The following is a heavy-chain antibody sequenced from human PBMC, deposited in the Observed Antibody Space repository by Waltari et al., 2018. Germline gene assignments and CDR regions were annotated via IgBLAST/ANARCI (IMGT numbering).Heavy chain of an antibody. D-gene: IGHD2-15*01. Sequence: EVQLLESGGGMVQPGGSLRLSRAASGFTFRSNALRWVRPARGTGRGGGAAIGGGRGRTVIDESGEGRFTICRDYPRNAAYLPIKSLRAADTAVYSWAAADGEEYCSGCRTYWGDHWGQGAL. CDR3: AAADGEEYCSGCRTYWGDH. CDR2: IGGGRGRT. V-gene: IGHV3-23*01. J-gene: IGHJ4*02. CDR1: GFTFRSNA.